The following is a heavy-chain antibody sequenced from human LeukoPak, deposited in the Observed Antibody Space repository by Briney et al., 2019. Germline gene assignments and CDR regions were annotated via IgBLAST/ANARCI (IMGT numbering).Heavy chain of an antibody. D-gene: IGHD2-2*01. CDR1: GFTFSSYG. Sequence: PGGSLRLSCAASGFTFSSYGMHWVRQAPGKGLEWVAFIRYDGSNKYYADSVKGRFTISRDNSKNTLYLQMNSLRAEDTAVYYCAKQVRADGGAGDYSDYWGQGTLVTVSS. J-gene: IGHJ4*02. CDR3: AKQVRADGGAGDYSDY. CDR2: IRYDGSNK. V-gene: IGHV3-30*02.